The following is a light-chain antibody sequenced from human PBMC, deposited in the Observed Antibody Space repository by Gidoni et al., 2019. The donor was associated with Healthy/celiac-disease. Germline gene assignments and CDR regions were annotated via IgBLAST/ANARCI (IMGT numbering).Light chain of an antibody. Sequence: SALTQPASVSGSPGQSITISCTGTSRGVGCYNYVSWYQQPPGKAPKLMIYDVSNRPSGVSNRFSGSKSGNTASLTISGLQAEDEADYYCSSYTSSSTRVFGTGTKVTVL. V-gene: IGLV2-14*01. J-gene: IGLJ1*01. CDR2: DVS. CDR3: SSYTSSSTRV. CDR1: SRGVGCYNY.